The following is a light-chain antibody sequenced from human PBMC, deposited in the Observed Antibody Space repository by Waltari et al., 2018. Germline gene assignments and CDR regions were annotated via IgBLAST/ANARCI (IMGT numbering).Light chain of an antibody. CDR1: QSLLHSNGYNY. CDR2: LGS. CDR3: MQALQTPFT. V-gene: IGKV2-28*01. J-gene: IGKJ4*01. Sequence: DIVMTQSPLSLPVTPGAPASLSCRSRQSLLHSNGYNYLDWYLQKPGQSPQLLIYLGSNRASGVPDRFSGSGSGTDFTLKISRVEAEDVGVYYCMQALQTPFTFGGGTKVEIK.